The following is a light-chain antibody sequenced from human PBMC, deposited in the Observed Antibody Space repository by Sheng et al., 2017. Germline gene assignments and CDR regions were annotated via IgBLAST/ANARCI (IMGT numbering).Light chain of an antibody. CDR2: DAS. Sequence: EVVLTQSPGTLSLSPGERATLSCRASQTVSSLYLAWYQQKAGQAPRLLIYDASNRATGIPARFSGSGSGTDFTLTISSLEPEDFGVYYCQQRDDWPITFGQGTRLEIK. V-gene: IGKV3-11*01. J-gene: IGKJ5*01. CDR3: QQRDDWPIT. CDR1: QTVSSLY.